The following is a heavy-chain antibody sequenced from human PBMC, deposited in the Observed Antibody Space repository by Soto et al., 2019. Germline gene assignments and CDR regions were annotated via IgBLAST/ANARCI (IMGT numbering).Heavy chain of an antibody. CDR1: GGSISSSSYY. V-gene: IGHV4-39*02. D-gene: IGHD3-22*01. Sequence: SETLSLTCTVSGGSISSSSYYWGWIRQPPGKGLEWIGSIYYSGSTYYNPSLKSRVTISVDTSKNSLYLQMNSLRAEDTAVYYCTRDAGSDSSGYPAGLDDAFDIWGQGTMVTVSS. J-gene: IGHJ3*02. CDR2: IYYSGST. CDR3: TRDAGSDSSGYPAGLDDAFDI.